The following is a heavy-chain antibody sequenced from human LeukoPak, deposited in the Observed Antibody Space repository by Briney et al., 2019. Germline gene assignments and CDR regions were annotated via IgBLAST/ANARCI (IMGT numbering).Heavy chain of an antibody. CDR3: ARGISGEFDY. CDR2: IYTSGST. J-gene: IGHJ4*02. CDR1: GGPISSGSYY. D-gene: IGHD6-19*01. Sequence: SQTLSLTCTVSGGPISSGSYYWSWIRQPAGKGLEWIGRIYTSGSTNYNPSLKSRVTISVDTSKNQFSLKLSSVTAADTAVYYCARGISGEFDYWGQGTLVTVSS. V-gene: IGHV4-61*02.